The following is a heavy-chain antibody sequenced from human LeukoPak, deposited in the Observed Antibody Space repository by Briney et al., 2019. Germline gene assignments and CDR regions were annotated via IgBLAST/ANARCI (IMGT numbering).Heavy chain of an antibody. CDR1: GHSISSGYY. D-gene: IGHD3-16*02. Sequence: SETLSLTCTVSGHSISSGYYWGWIRQPPGKGLEGIGKIYHSGSTYYNPSLKSRVTISVDTSKNQFSLNLTSVTAADTAVYYCVRDPIVDTPEDFWGQGTLVIVSS. CDR3: VRDPIVDTPEDF. CDR2: IYHSGST. J-gene: IGHJ4*02. V-gene: IGHV4-38-2*02.